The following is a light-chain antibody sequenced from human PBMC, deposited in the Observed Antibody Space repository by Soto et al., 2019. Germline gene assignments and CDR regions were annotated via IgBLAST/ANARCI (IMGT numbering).Light chain of an antibody. CDR2: YDS. Sequence: VLTQPPSVSVAPGKTARITCGGNNIGSKSVHWYQQKPGQAPVLVIYYDSDRPSGIPERFSGSNSGNTATLTISRVEAGDEADYYCQVWDSSSDHPIFGGGTKLTVL. CDR1: NIGSKS. V-gene: IGLV3-21*04. J-gene: IGLJ2*01. CDR3: QVWDSSSDHPI.